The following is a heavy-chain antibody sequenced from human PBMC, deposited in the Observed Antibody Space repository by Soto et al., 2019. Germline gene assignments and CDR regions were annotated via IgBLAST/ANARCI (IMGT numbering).Heavy chain of an antibody. V-gene: IGHV3-30-3*01. J-gene: IGHJ5*02. CDR1: GFTFSSYA. Sequence: HPGGSLRLSCVGSGFTFSSYAMHWVRQAPGKGLESVAVISYDGNNKYYADSVKGRFTISRDNSKNTLYLQMSGLKTDDTAVYYCARELVLRYFDWSPSYSWFDPWGQGTLVTVSS. CDR3: ARELVLRYFDWSPSYSWFDP. CDR2: ISYDGNNK. D-gene: IGHD3-9*01.